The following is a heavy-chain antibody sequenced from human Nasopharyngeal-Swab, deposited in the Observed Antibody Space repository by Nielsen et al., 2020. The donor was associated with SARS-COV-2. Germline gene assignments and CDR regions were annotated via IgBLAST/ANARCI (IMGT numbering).Heavy chain of an antibody. CDR2: ITSTSSTI. CDR1: GFTFSNYN. Sequence: GGSLRLSCAASGFTFSNYNMNWVRQAPGKGLEWVSYITSTSSTIYYADSVKGRFTISRDSAKNSLSLQINSLRAEDTAMYYCVSSYYGSAYWGQGTLVTVSS. D-gene: IGHD3-10*01. V-gene: IGHV3-48*04. CDR3: VSSYYGSAY. J-gene: IGHJ4*02.